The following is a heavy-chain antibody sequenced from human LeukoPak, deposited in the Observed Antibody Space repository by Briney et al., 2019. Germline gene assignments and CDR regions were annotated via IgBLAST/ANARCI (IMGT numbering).Heavy chain of an antibody. V-gene: IGHV3-30*02. D-gene: IGHD3-3*01. CDR1: GCTFSSYG. Sequence: GGSLRLSCAASGCTFSSYGMHGVRQAPGKGLGWVAFIRYDGSNKYYADSVKGRFTISRDNSKNTLYLQMNSLRAEDTAVYYCAKTLRSGPNIWGQGTMVTVSS. CDR2: IRYDGSNK. CDR3: AKTLRSGPNI. J-gene: IGHJ3*02.